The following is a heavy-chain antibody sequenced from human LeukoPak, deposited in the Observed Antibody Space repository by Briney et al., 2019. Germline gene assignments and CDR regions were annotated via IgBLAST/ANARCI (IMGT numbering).Heavy chain of an antibody. CDR3: AKDRTYYDSSGYYFDY. Sequence: PGGSLRLSCAASGFTFSSYGMHWVRQAPGKGLEWVAFIRYDGTIKYYADSVKGRFTISRDNSKNTIFLQMNSLRDEDTAVYYCAKDRTYYDSSGYYFDYWGQGTQVTVSS. J-gene: IGHJ4*02. D-gene: IGHD3-22*01. V-gene: IGHV3-30*02. CDR1: GFTFSSYG. CDR2: IRYDGTIK.